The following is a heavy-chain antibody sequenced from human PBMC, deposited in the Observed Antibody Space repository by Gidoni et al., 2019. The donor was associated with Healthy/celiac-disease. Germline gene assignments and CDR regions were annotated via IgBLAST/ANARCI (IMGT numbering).Heavy chain of an antibody. V-gene: IGHV1-58*01. Sequence: QMQLVQSGPEVKKPGTSVKVSCKASGFTFTRSAVQWVRQARGQRLEWIGWIVVGSGNTNYAQKFQERVTITRDMSTSTAYMELSSLRSEDTAVYYWAAEEYYYGSRDNAFDIWGQGTMVTVSS. J-gene: IGHJ3*02. CDR2: IVVGSGNT. CDR3: AAEEYYYGSRDNAFDI. D-gene: IGHD3-10*01. CDR1: GFTFTRSA.